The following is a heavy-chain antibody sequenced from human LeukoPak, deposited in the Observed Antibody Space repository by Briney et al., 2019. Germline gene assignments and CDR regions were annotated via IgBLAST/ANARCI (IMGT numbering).Heavy chain of an antibody. D-gene: IGHD3-10*01. Sequence: GGSLRLSCAASGFTFSSYAMSWVRQAPGKGLEWVSAISGSGGSAYYADSVKGRFTISRDNSKNTLYLQMNSLRAEDTAVYYCATHVLLWFGELFRFDYWGQGTLVTVSS. CDR3: ATHVLLWFGELFRFDY. CDR1: GFTFSSYA. CDR2: ISGSGGSA. V-gene: IGHV3-23*01. J-gene: IGHJ4*02.